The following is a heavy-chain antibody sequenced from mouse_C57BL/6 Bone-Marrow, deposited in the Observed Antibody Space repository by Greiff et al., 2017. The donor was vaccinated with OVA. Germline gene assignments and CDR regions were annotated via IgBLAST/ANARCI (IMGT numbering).Heavy chain of an antibody. CDR1: GYTFTDYE. V-gene: IGHV1-15*01. D-gene: IGHD2-4*01. CDR3: TSDYDWFAY. J-gene: IGHJ3*01. Sequence: ESGAELVRPGASVTLSCKASGYTFTDYEMHWVKQTPVHGLEWIGAIDPETGGTAYNQKFKGKAILTADKSSSTAYMELRSLTSEDSAVYYCTSDYDWFAYWGQGTLVTVSA. CDR2: IDPETGGT.